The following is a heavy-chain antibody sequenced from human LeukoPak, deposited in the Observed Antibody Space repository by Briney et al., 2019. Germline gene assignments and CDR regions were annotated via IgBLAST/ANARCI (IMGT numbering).Heavy chain of an antibody. Sequence: SETLSLTCTVSGGSISSSSYYWGWIRQPPGKGLEWIGSIYYSGSTYYNPSLKSRVTISVDTSKNQFSLKLSSVTAADTAVYYCARTSYQFEYYYYYMDVWGKGTTVTISS. CDR1: GGSISSSSYY. CDR3: ARTSYQFEYYYYYMDV. J-gene: IGHJ6*03. CDR2: IYYSGST. D-gene: IGHD3-16*01. V-gene: IGHV4-39*07.